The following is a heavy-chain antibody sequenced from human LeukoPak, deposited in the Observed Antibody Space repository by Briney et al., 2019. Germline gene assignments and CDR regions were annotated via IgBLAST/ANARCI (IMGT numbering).Heavy chain of an antibody. CDR3: ARDYGDYYFDY. Sequence: ASMKVSCKASGYTFTGYYMHWGRQAPGQRLEWMGWINPNSGGTNYAQKFQGRVTMTRDTSISTAYMELSRLRSDDTAVYYCARDYGDYYFDYWGQGTLVTVSS. V-gene: IGHV1-2*02. D-gene: IGHD4-17*01. J-gene: IGHJ4*02. CDR2: INPNSGGT. CDR1: GYTFTGYY.